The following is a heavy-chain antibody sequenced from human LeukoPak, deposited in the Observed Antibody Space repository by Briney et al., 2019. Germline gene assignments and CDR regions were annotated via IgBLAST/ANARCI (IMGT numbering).Heavy chain of an antibody. CDR3: ARDRRATGGRSGESHYFDY. Sequence: PGGSLRLSCAASGFTFRNYGMHWVRQAPGKGLEWVAVIWYDGGIRYYADSVKGRFTISRDNSKNTLSLQMNSLRADDTAVYYCARDRRATGGRSGESHYFDYWGQGTLVTVSS. J-gene: IGHJ4*02. V-gene: IGHV3-33*01. D-gene: IGHD7-27*01. CDR2: IWYDGGIR. CDR1: GFTFRNYG.